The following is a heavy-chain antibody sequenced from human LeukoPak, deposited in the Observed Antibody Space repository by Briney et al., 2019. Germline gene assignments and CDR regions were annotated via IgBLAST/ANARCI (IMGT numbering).Heavy chain of an antibody. Sequence: GGSLRLSCAASGFSVSGNFMSWVRQAPGKGLEWVSRIYKDDRVSRFYNGNTKYYADSVRGRFTISRDNSTNTLFLQMNSLRAEDTAVYYCARGGGGAADYWGQGTLVTVSS. V-gene: IGHV3-53*01. CDR3: ARGGGGAADY. D-gene: IGHD3-16*01. CDR1: GFSVSGNF. J-gene: IGHJ4*02. CDR2: IYKDDRVSRFYNGNTK.